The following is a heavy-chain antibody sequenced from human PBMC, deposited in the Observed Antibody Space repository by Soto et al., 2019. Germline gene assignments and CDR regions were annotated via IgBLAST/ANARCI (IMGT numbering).Heavy chain of an antibody. CDR3: ARDRFRTIFGVVISPDYFDY. CDR2: ISAYNGNT. D-gene: IGHD3-3*01. Sequence: ASVKVSCKASGYTFTSYGISWVRQAPGQGLEWMGWISAYNGNTNYAQKLQGRVTMTTDTSTSTAYMELRSLRSDDTDVYYCARDRFRTIFGVVISPDYFDYWGQGTLVTVSS. V-gene: IGHV1-18*01. J-gene: IGHJ4*02. CDR1: GYTFTSYG.